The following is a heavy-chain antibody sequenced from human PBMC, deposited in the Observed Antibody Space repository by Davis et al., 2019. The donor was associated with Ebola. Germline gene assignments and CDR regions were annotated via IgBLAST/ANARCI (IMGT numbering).Heavy chain of an antibody. CDR1: GGSIISYY. J-gene: IGHJ6*02. CDR3: ASLDYYGMDV. CDR2: IYYSGSS. Sequence: SETLSLTCTVSGGSIISYYWTWIRQPPGKGLEWIGYIYYSGSSNYNPSLKSRVTMSVDTSKNQFSLKLSSVTAADTAVYYCASLDYYGMDVWGQGTTVTVSS. V-gene: IGHV4-59*01.